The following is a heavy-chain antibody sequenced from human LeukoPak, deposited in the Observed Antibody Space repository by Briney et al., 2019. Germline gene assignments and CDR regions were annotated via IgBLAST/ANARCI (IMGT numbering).Heavy chain of an antibody. CDR3: ARARGYSGYEDFDY. J-gene: IGHJ4*02. D-gene: IGHD5-12*01. V-gene: IGHV4-59*01. Sequence: SETLSLTCTVSSRPIRSYYWIWIRQSPGKGLVLFGYIYYSGSTNYNPSLKSRVTISVDTSKNQFSLKLSSVAAADTAVYYCARARGYSGYEDFDYWGQGTLVTVSS. CDR2: IYYSGST. CDR1: SRPIRSYY.